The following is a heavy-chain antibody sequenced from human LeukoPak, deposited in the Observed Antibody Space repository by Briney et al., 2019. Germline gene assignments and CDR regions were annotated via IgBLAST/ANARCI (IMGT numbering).Heavy chain of an antibody. V-gene: IGHV3-21*06. D-gene: IGHD3-10*01. J-gene: IGHJ4*01. CDR3: SRDHGIPGSGSYRFDY. Sequence: GGSLRLSCAPSGFTFSSYSMNWVRQAPGKGREWVSSISSSSSYIYYADSVKGRFTISRDYAKNLLYLQMNSLRIEDTAVYYCSRDHGIPGSGSYRFDYWGHGTLVTVSS. CDR1: GFTFSSYS. CDR2: ISSSSSYI.